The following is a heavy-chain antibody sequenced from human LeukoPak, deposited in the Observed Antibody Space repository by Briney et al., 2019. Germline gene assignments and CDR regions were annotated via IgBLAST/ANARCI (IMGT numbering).Heavy chain of an antibody. CDR2: ISRNGDTI. CDR1: RFTFSGYY. D-gene: IGHD5-24*01. V-gene: IGHV3-11*01. CDR3: ARGYINFDY. Sequence: GGSLKLSCAASRFTFSGYYMSWIRQAPGKGLEWVSYISRNGDTIFYADSVKGRFTISRDNGKNSLYLQMKRLRAEDTAVYYCARGYINFDYWGQGTLVTVSS. J-gene: IGHJ4*02.